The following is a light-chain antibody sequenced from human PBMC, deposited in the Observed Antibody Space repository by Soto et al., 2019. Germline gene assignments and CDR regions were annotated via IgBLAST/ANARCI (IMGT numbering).Light chain of an antibody. CDR2: DVS. CDR1: SSDVGGYNY. J-gene: IGLJ1*01. V-gene: IGLV2-14*03. Sequence: QSVLTQPASVSGSPGQSITISCTGTSSDVGGYNYVSWYQHHPGKAPKLIIYDVSNRPSGVSIRFSASKSDNTASLTISGLQPEDEADYHCSSYTTSNTRQIVFGTGTKAPS. CDR3: SSYTTSNTRQIV.